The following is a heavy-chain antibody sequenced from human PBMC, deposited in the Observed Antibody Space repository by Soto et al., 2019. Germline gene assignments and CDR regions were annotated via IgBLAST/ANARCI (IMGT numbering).Heavy chain of an antibody. CDR3: ARSDPPMMVRGVIYDY. CDR1: GGSISSGDYY. CDR2: IYYSGST. J-gene: IGHJ4*02. Sequence: QVQLQESGPGLVKPSQTLSLTCTVSGGSISSGDYYWSWIRQPPGKGLEWIGYIYYSGSTYYNPSLKSRVTLSXXTXKXXFSLKLSSVTAADTAVYYCARSDPPMMVRGVIYDYWGQGTLVTVSS. D-gene: IGHD3-10*01. V-gene: IGHV4-30-4*01.